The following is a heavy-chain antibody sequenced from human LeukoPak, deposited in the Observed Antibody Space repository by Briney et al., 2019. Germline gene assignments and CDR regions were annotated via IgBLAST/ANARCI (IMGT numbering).Heavy chain of an antibody. V-gene: IGHV1-2*06. CDR1: GYTFTGYY. Sequence: ASVKVSCKASGYTFTGYYMHWVRQAPGQGLEWLGRINPNSGDTNYAQNLHGRVTMTRDTSITTAYMELNSLISDDTAVYFCARSAEHCNNGVCFTDYYMDVWGKGTTVTVSS. J-gene: IGHJ6*03. CDR2: INPNSGDT. CDR3: ARSAEHCNNGVCFTDYYMDV. D-gene: IGHD2-8*01.